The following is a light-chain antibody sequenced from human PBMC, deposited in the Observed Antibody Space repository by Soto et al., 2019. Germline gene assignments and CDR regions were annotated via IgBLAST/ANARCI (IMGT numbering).Light chain of an antibody. Sequence: DIQMTQSPSSLSASVGDRVTITCQASQNINNYLNWYQQKPGRAPQLLIYDASNLEAGVPSRFRGSGSGTDFTFTISRLQTEDIETYYCQQYENIHTFGQGTRLEIK. CDR2: DAS. V-gene: IGKV1-33*01. CDR1: QNINNY. J-gene: IGKJ5*01. CDR3: QQYENIHT.